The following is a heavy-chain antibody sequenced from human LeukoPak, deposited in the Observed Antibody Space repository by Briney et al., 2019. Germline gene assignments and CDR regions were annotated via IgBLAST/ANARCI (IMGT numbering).Heavy chain of an antibody. CDR2: INHSGST. J-gene: IGHJ3*02. Sequence: SETLSLTCAVYGGSFSGYYWSWIRQPPGKGLEWIGEINHSGSTNYNPSLKSRVTISVDTSKNQFSLKLSSVTAADTAVYYCARVDTAMGYDAFDIWGQGTMVTVSS. CDR1: GGSFSGYY. D-gene: IGHD5-18*01. V-gene: IGHV4-34*01. CDR3: ARVDTAMGYDAFDI.